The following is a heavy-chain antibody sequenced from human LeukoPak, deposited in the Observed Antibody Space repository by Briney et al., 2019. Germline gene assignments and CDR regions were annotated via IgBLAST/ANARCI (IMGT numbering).Heavy chain of an antibody. CDR1: GFTFSSYG. CDR3: AKDTVAGDFGY. Sequence: GGSLRLSCAASGFTFSSYGMHWVRQAPGKGLEWVAVIPYDGSNKYYADSVKGRFTISRDNSKNTLYLQMNSLRAEDTAVYYCAKDTVAGDFGYWGQGTLVTVSS. J-gene: IGHJ4*02. V-gene: IGHV3-30*18. D-gene: IGHD6-19*01. CDR2: IPYDGSNK.